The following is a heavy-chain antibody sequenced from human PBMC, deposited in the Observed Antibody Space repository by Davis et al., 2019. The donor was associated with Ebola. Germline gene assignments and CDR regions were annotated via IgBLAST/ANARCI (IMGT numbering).Heavy chain of an antibody. Sequence: GSLRLSCTVSGGSISSSSYYWGWIRQPPGKGLEWIGSIYYSGSTYYNPSLKSRVTISVDTSKNQFSLKLSSVTAADTAVYYCARPWYSSSWGVGDYWGQGTLVTVSS. CDR1: GGSISSSSYY. CDR3: ARPWYSSSWGVGDY. CDR2: IYYSGST. D-gene: IGHD6-13*01. V-gene: IGHV4-39*01. J-gene: IGHJ4*02.